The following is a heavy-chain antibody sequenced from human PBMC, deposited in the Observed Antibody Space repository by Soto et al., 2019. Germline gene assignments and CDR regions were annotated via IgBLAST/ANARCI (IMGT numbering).Heavy chain of an antibody. CDR1: GGSISSGGYS. CDR3: AGGPPLGY. Sequence: QLQLQESGSGLVKPSQTLSLTCAVSGGSISSGGYSWSWIRQSPGKGLECIGYIYHSGSTYYSPSLRSRVPISVDRSKNQFSLKLSSVPAAATAVYYCAGGPPLGYWGRGTLVPVSS. V-gene: IGHV4-30-2*06. CDR2: IYHSGST. J-gene: IGHJ4*02.